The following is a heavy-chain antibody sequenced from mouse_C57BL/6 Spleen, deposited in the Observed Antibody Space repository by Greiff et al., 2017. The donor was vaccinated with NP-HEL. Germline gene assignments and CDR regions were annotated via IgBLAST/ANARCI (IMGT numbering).Heavy chain of an antibody. CDR3: ARGLITTVVPDY. J-gene: IGHJ2*01. CDR2: IYPGDGDT. CDR1: GYAFSSYW. D-gene: IGHD1-1*01. V-gene: IGHV1-80*01. Sequence: QVQLKQSGAELVKPGASVKISCKASGYAFSSYWMNWVKQRPGKGLEWIGQIYPGDGDTNYNGKFKGKATLTADKSSSTAYMQLSSLTSEDSAVYFCARGLITTVVPDYWGQGTTLTVSS.